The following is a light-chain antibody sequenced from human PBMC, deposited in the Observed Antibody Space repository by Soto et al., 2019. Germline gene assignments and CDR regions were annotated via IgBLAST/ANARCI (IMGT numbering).Light chain of an antibody. V-gene: IGKV3-15*01. J-gene: IGKJ2*01. CDR2: DAS. CDR1: QSVGNN. Sequence: EIVMTQSPATLSVSPGDRATLSCRASQSVGNNLAWYQQKPGQAPRLLIYDASTRATGFPARFSGSGSGTEVTLNISSLQSEDFAVYYCQQYNNWPLYTFGQGTKLEIK. CDR3: QQYNNWPLYT.